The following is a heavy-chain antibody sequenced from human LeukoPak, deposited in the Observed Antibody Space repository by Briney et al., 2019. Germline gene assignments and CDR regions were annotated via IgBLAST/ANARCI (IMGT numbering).Heavy chain of an antibody. V-gene: IGHV3-21*01. D-gene: IGHD3-16*01. CDR2: ISSSSSYI. J-gene: IGHJ5*02. Sequence: PGGSLRLSCAASGFTFSSYSMNWVRQAPGKGLEWVSSISSSSSYIYYADSVKGRFTISRDNAKNSLYLQMNSLRAEDTAVYYCAREIPYVYNWFDPWGQGTLVTVSS. CDR3: AREIPYVYNWFDP. CDR1: GFTFSSYS.